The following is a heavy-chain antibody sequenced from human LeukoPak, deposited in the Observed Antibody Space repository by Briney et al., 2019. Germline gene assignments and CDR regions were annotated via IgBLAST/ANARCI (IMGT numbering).Heavy chain of an antibody. V-gene: IGHV3-30*18. CDR3: AKDSGDYGRGWYYYYGMDV. D-gene: IGHD4-17*01. J-gene: IGHJ6*02. Sequence: HPGRSLRLSCAASGFTFSSYGMHWVRQAPGKGLEWVAVISYDGSNKYYADSVRGRFTISRDNSKNTLYLQMNSLRAEDTAVYYCAKDSGDYGRGWYYYYGMDVWGQGTTVTVSS. CDR1: GFTFSSYG. CDR2: ISYDGSNK.